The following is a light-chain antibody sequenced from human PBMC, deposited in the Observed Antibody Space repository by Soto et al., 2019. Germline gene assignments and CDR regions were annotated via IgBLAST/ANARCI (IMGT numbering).Light chain of an antibody. J-gene: IGKJ2*01. CDR3: QQYFSYPYT. CDR1: QGISSY. CDR2: AAA. V-gene: IGKV1-8*01. Sequence: AIRMTQSPSSFSASTGDRVTITCRANQGISSYLAWYQQKPGKAPNLLIYAAATLQRGAPSRFSGSGSGTDFTLTISRLQSEDFATYYCQQYFSYPYTFGQGTKLEI.